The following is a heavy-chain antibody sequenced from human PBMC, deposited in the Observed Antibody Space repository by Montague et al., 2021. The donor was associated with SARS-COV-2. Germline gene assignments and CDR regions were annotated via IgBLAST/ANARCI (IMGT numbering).Heavy chain of an antibody. Sequence: SETLSLTCAVYGGSFSGYYWSWIRQPPGKGLEWIGEINHSGSTXXXPSXXXRVTISVDTSKNQFSLKLSSVTAADTAVYYCARHPPGHRYFYYLDVWGKGTTVTASS. CDR1: GGSFSGYY. V-gene: IGHV4-34*01. J-gene: IGHJ6*03. CDR3: ARHPPGHRYFYYLDV. D-gene: IGHD3-10*01. CDR2: INHSGST.